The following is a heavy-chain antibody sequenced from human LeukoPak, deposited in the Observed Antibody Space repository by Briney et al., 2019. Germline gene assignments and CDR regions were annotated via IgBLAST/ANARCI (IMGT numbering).Heavy chain of an antibody. V-gene: IGHV4-61*02. CDR1: GGSISSGSYY. Sequence: SQTLSLTCAVSGGSISSGSYYWIWIRQPAGKGLEWIGRLYTSGSTNYNPSLESRVTISVDTSKNQFSLKLSSVTAADTAVYYCARAIWFGEGHDYWGQGTLVTVSS. CDR3: ARAIWFGEGHDY. CDR2: LYTSGST. J-gene: IGHJ4*02. D-gene: IGHD3-10*01.